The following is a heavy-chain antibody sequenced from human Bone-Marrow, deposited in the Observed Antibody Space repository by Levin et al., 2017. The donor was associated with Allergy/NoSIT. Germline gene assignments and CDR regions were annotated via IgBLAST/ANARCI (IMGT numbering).Heavy chain of an antibody. CDR2: IYRSGES. D-gene: IGHD3/OR15-3a*01. J-gene: IGHJ4*02. CDR3: ATVEGLFCTGVSCSYSFHY. V-gene: IGHV4-4*02. Sequence: SETLSLTCAVSGGSITTDNWWSWIRQPPGKGLEWIGEIYRSGESNYNPSLKSRVTMSVDKSKNHFSLNLRSVTVADTAIYFCATVEGLFCTGVSCSYSFHYWGPGALVTVSS. CDR1: GGSITTDNW.